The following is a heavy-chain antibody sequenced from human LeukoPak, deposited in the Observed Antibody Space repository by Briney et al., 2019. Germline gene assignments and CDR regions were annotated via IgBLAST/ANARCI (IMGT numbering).Heavy chain of an antibody. CDR1: GGTFSSYA. CDR2: IIPTFGTA. V-gene: IGHV1-69*05. CDR3: ASGGEPLNYYDSSGYYWSDY. Sequence: ASVKVSCKASGGTFSSYAISWVRQAPGQGLEWMGGIIPTFGTANYAQKFQGRVTITTDESTSTAYMELSSLRSEDTAVYYCASGGEPLNYYDSSGYYWSDYWGQGTLVTVSS. D-gene: IGHD3-22*01. J-gene: IGHJ4*02.